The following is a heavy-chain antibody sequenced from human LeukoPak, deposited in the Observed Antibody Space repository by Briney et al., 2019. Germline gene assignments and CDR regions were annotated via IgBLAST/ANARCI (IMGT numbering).Heavy chain of an antibody. CDR2: IKQDGSEK. J-gene: IGHJ4*02. Sequence: GGSLRLSCAASGFTFSSYWMSWVRQAPGKGLEWVANIKQDGSEKYYVDSVKGRFTISRDNAKNSLYLQMNSLRAEDTAVYYCARDKVGADGNFDYWGQGTLVTVSS. D-gene: IGHD1-26*01. CDR1: GFTFSSYW. CDR3: ARDKVGADGNFDY. V-gene: IGHV3-7*01.